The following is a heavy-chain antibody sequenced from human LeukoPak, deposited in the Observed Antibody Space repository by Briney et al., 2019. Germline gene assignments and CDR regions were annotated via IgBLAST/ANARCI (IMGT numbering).Heavy chain of an antibody. D-gene: IGHD5-12*01. CDR2: IYYSGST. CDR3: ARDPDGSGYDY. J-gene: IGHJ4*02. V-gene: IGHV4-31*03. CDR1: GGSISSGGYY. Sequence: SETLSLTCTVSGGSISSGGYYWSWIRQHPGKGLEWIGYIYYSGSTYYNPSLKSRVTISVDTSKNQFSLKLSSVTAADTAVYYCARDPDGSGYDYWGQGTLVTVSS.